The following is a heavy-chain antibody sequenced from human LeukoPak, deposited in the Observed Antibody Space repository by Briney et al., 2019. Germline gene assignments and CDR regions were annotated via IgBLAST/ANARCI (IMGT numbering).Heavy chain of an antibody. CDR2: ISWDGGST. Sequence: GGSLRLSCAASGFTFDDYAMHWVRQAPGKGLEWVSLISWDGGSTYYADSVKGRFTISRDNSKNSLYLQMYSLRAEDTALHYCAKDISFDFTSMDVWGKGTTVTVSS. CDR1: GFTFDDYA. J-gene: IGHJ6*04. CDR3: AKDISFDFTSMDV. D-gene: IGHD3-9*01. V-gene: IGHV3-43D*03.